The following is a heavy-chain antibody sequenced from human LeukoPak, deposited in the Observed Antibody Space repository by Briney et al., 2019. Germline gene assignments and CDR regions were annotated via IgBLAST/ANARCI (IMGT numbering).Heavy chain of an antibody. J-gene: IGHJ4*02. D-gene: IGHD2-21*02. CDR2: INHSGST. CDR1: GGSFSGYY. CDR3: ARAAYCGGDCYSGVDY. V-gene: IGHV4-34*01. Sequence: SETLSLTCAVYGGSFSGYYWSWIRQPPGKGLEWIGEINHSGSTNYNPSLKSRVTISVDTSKNQFSLKLSSVTAADTAVYYCARAAYCGGDCYSGVDYWGQGTLVTVSS.